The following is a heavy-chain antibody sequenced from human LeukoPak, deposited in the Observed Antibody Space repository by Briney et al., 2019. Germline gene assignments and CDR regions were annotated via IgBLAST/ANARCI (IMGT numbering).Heavy chain of an antibody. CDR3: ARVGPLRFLEWLPSWFDP. CDR2: IYYSGST. V-gene: IGHV4-59*01. J-gene: IGHJ5*02. D-gene: IGHD3-3*01. Sequence: SETLSLTCTVSGGSISSYYWSWIRQPPGKGLEWIGYIYYSGSTNYNPSLKSRVTISVDTSKNQFSLKLCSVTAADTAVYYCARVGPLRFLEWLPSWFDPWGQGTLVTVSS. CDR1: GGSISSYY.